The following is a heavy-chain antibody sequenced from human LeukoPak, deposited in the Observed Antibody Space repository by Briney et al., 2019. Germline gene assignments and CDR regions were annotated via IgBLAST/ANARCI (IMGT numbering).Heavy chain of an antibody. V-gene: IGHV1-46*01. D-gene: IGHD3-10*01. Sequence: GASVKVSCKASGYTFTSYYMHWVRQAPGQGLEWMGIINPSGGSTSYAQKFQGRVTMTRDTSTSTVYMELSRLRSDDTAVYYCARDLSARFGESHWGQGTLVTVSS. CDR3: ARDLSARFGESH. CDR2: INPSGGST. CDR1: GYTFTSYY. J-gene: IGHJ4*02.